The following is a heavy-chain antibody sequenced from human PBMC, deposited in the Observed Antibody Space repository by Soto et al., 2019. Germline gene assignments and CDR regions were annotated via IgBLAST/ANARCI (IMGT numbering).Heavy chain of an antibody. J-gene: IGHJ4*02. D-gene: IGHD3-9*01. CDR2: INTANGNT. CDR3: ARVRSSISYDKNFLY. Sequence: QVQLVQSGAEEKKPGASVRISCEASGYTFSSYALHWVRQAPGQSLEWMGWINTANGNTEYSQRLQGRVTITSDTSANTAYMELSSLKSEDTAVYYCARVRSSISYDKNFLYWGQGTLVTVSS. V-gene: IGHV1-3*04. CDR1: GYTFSSYA.